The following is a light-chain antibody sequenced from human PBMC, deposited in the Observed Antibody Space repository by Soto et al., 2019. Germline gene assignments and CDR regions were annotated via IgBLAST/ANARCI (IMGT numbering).Light chain of an antibody. CDR2: GAS. CDR3: QQYGNSRGT. J-gene: IGKJ1*01. Sequence: DIVLTQSPGTLSLSPGDRATLSCRASQSVSTSYLAWYQQKPGQAPRLLIYGASSRATGIPDRFSGSGSGTDFTLTIRGLEPEDFAVYYCQQYGNSRGTFGQGTKVEIK. CDR1: QSVSTSY. V-gene: IGKV3-20*01.